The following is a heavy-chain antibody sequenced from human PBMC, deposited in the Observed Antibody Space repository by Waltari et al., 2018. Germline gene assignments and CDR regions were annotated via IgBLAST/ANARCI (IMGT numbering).Heavy chain of an antibody. CDR2: IYYSGST. D-gene: IGHD2-15*01. V-gene: IGHV4-59*01. CDR1: GGSISSYY. CDR3: ARDRCSGGSCRPDDAFDI. Sequence: QVQLQESGPGLVKPSETLSLTCTVSGGSISSYYWSWIRQPPGKGLEWIGYIYYSGSTNYNPSRKSRVTISVDTSKNQFSLKLSSVTAADTAVYYCARDRCSGGSCRPDDAFDIWGQGTMVTVSS. J-gene: IGHJ3*02.